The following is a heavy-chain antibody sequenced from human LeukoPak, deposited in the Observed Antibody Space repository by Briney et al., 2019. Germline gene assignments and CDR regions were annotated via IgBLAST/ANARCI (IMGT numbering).Heavy chain of an antibody. J-gene: IGHJ2*01. CDR3: ARGPTAVAGWKYFDL. CDR1: GGSFSGYY. Sequence: SETLSLTCAVYGGSFSGYYWSWIRQPPGKGLEWIGEINHSGSTNYNPPLKSRVTISVDTSMNQFSLKLSSVTAADTAVYYCARGPTAVAGWKYFDLWGRGTLVTVSS. V-gene: IGHV4-34*01. CDR2: INHSGST. D-gene: IGHD6-19*01.